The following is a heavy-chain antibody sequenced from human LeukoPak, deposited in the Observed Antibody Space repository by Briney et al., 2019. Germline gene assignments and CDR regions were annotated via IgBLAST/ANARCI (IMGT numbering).Heavy chain of an antibody. V-gene: IGHV4-30-2*02. J-gene: IGHJ4*02. CDR1: GGSISSGGYS. CDR2: IYHSGST. CDR3: ARGYNYYDNSGYFDY. D-gene: IGHD3-22*01. Sequence: PSETLSLTCAVSGGSISSGGYSWSWIRQPPGKGLEWIGYIYHSGSTYYNPSLKSRVTISVDRSKNQFSLKLSSVTAADTAVYYCARGYNYYDNSGYFDYWGQGTLVTVSS.